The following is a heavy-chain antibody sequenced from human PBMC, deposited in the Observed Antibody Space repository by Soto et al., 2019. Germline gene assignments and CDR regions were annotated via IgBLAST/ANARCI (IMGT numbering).Heavy chain of an antibody. J-gene: IGHJ5*02. CDR1: GGSISSGGYY. CDR3: ARVLRYFDWLGATRPNWFDP. D-gene: IGHD3-9*01. V-gene: IGHV4-31*03. CDR2: IYYSGST. Sequence: PSETLSLTCTVSGGSISSGGYYWSWIRQHPGKGLEWIGYIYYSGSTYYNPSLKSRVTISVDTSKNQFSMKLSSVTAADTAVYYSARVLRYFDWLGATRPNWFDPWGQGSLVTVSS.